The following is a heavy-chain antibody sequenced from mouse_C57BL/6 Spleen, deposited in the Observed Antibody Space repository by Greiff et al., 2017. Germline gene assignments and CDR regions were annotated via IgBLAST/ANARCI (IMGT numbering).Heavy chain of an antibody. CDR2: IDPETGGT. CDR1: GFTFTDYE. Sequence: QVQLQQSGAALVRPGASVTLSCKASGFTFTDYEMHWVKQTPVHGLEWIGAIDPETGGTAYNQKFKGKAILTADNSSSTAYMELRSLTSEDSAVYYCTRLGYYWGQGTTLTVSS. J-gene: IGHJ2*01. CDR3: TRLGYY. V-gene: IGHV1-15*01.